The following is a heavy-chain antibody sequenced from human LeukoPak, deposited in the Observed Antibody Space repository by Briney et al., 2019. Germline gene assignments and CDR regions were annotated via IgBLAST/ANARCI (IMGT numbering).Heavy chain of an antibody. CDR1: GYSFTSYW. CDR3: ARRVKEWELTTFDY. V-gene: IGHV5-10-1*01. CDR2: IDPSDSYT. J-gene: IGHJ4*02. Sequence: GESLKISCKGSGYSFTSYWISWVRQMPGKGLEWMGRIDPSDSYTNYSPSFQGHVTISADKSISTAYLQWSSLKASDTAKYYCARRVKEWELTTFDYWGQGTLVTVSS. D-gene: IGHD1-26*01.